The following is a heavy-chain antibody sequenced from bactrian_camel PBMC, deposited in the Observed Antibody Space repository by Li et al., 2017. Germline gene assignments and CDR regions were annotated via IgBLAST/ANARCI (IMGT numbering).Heavy chain of an antibody. CDR1: GFTFSGYW. V-gene: IGHV3S25*01. D-gene: IGHD4*01. CDR2: INGRGGTT. J-gene: IGHJ4*01. Sequence: QLVESGGDLVQPGGSLTLSCTASGFTFSGYWMYWVRQTPAKGLEWVSTINGRGGTTYYVNSVKGRFTMSRDNTKNSVDLQMTGLKPDDTAVYYCTRAGSVIAGFDYWGQGTQVTVS. CDR3: TRAGSVIAGFDY.